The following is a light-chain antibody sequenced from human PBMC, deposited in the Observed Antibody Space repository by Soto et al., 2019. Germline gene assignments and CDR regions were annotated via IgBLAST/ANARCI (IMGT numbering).Light chain of an antibody. V-gene: IGLV2-14*01. J-gene: IGLJ3*02. CDR3: SSYRYKDTRV. Sequence: QSALTQPASVSGSPGQSITISCTGTSSDVGGYKYVSWYQQYPGKVPKLMIYEVTNRPSGVSNRFSGSKSDNTAFLTISGLQAEDEADYYCSSYRYKDTRVFGGGTKLTGL. CDR1: SSDVGGYKY. CDR2: EVT.